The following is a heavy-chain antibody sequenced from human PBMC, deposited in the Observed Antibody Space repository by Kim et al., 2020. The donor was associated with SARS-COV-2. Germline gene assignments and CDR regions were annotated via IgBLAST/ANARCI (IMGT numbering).Heavy chain of an antibody. CDR3: ARRRGGYCSSTSCYELYYGMDV. CDR2: INSDGSST. D-gene: IGHD2-2*01. CDR1: GFTFSSYW. Sequence: GGSLRLSCAASGFTFSSYWMHWVRQAPGKGLVWVSRINSDGSSTSYADSVKGRFTISRDNAKNTLYLRMNSLRAEDTAVYYCARRRGGYCSSTSCYELYYGMDVWGQGTTVTVSS. J-gene: IGHJ6*02. V-gene: IGHV3-74*01.